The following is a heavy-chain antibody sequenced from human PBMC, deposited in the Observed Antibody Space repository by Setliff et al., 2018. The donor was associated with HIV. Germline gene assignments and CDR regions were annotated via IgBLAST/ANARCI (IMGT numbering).Heavy chain of an antibody. Sequence: PSETLSLTCTVSGDSISSYSWNWIRQPPGRGLEWIGYVYASGETNYNPSPKSQVTMSTDTSRNSGYLPMNSLRDDETAVYFCARTAYYRDSSGHYSVAFDMWGPGTMVTVSS. D-gene: IGHD3-22*01. CDR1: GDSISSYS. J-gene: IGHJ3*02. V-gene: IGHV4-4*09. CDR2: VYASGET. CDR3: ARTAYYRDSSGHYSVAFDM.